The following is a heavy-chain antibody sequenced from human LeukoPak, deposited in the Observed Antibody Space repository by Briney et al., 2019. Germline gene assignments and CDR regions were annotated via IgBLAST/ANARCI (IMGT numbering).Heavy chain of an antibody. J-gene: IGHJ6*02. CDR2: IRSKAYGGTT. Sequence: PGGSLRLSCTASGFTFGDYAMSWVRQAPGKGLEWVGFIRSKAYGGTTEYAASVKGRFTISRDDSKSIAYLQMNSLKTEDTAVYYCTRDTAKVSGDGYYYYYGMDVWGQGTTVTVSS. V-gene: IGHV3-49*04. CDR3: TRDTAKVSGDGYYYYYGMDV. CDR1: GFTFGDYA. D-gene: IGHD5-18*01.